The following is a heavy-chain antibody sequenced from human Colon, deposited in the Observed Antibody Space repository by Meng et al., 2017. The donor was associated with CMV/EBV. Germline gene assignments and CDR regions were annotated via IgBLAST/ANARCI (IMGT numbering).Heavy chain of an antibody. D-gene: IGHD2-2*02. CDR1: YSFTDFY. CDR3: ARPLGYCSTNSCYNFDY. Sequence: YSFTDFYLHWVRQAPGRGLEWMGRINPNSGGTNYAPEFQGRVTMTRDTSISTAYMELSSLRSDDTAMYYCARPLGYCSTNSCYNFDYWGQGTLVTVSS. CDR2: INPNSGGT. J-gene: IGHJ4*02. V-gene: IGHV1-2*06.